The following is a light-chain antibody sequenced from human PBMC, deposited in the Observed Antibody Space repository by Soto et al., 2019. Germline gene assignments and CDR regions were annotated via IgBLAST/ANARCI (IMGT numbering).Light chain of an antibody. J-gene: IGLJ1*01. V-gene: IGLV2-11*01. CDR3: CSYAGSYISEV. CDR1: SSDVGGYNY. CDR2: DVS. Sequence: ALTQPRSVSGSPGQSVTISCTGTSSDVGGYNYVSWYQQHPGKAPKLMIYDVSKRPSGVPDRFSGSKSGNTASLTISGLQAEDEADYYCCSYAGSYISEVFGTGT.